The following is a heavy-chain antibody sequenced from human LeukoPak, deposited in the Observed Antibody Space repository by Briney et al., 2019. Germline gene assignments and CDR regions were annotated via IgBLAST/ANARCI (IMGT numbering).Heavy chain of an antibody. Sequence: SETLSLTCAVYGGSFSGYYWSWIRQPPGKGLEWIGQINHSGSTNYNPSLKSRVTISVDTSKNQFSLKLSSVTAADTAVYYCARGRYYDSSGYTNFDYWGQGTLVTVSS. V-gene: IGHV4-34*01. CDR1: GGSFSGYY. D-gene: IGHD3-22*01. J-gene: IGHJ4*02. CDR3: ARGRYYDSSGYTNFDY. CDR2: INHSGST.